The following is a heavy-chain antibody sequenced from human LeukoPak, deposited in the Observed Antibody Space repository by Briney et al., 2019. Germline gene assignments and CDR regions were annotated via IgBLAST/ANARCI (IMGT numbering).Heavy chain of an antibody. CDR2: ISGSGNAK. D-gene: IGHD2/OR15-2a*01. Sequence: GGSLRLSCAASGFSFSSYSLNWVRQAPGKGLEWVSYISGSGNAKHYTDSVKGRFTISRDNAKNALYLQMNSLRAEDTAVYFCARDYVYAFDYWGQGTLVTVSS. CDR3: ARDYVYAFDY. V-gene: IGHV3-48*01. CDR1: GFSFSSYS. J-gene: IGHJ4*02.